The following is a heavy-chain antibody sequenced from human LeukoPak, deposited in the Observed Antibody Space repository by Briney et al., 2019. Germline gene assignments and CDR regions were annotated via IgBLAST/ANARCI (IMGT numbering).Heavy chain of an antibody. CDR1: GFTFDDYA. D-gene: IGHD1-26*01. J-gene: IGHJ3*02. V-gene: IGHV3-9*01. Sequence: PGRSLRLSCAASGFTFDDYAMHWVRQAPGKGLEWVSGISWNSGSIGYADSVKGRFTISRDNAKNSLYLQMNSLRAEDTALYYCAAGWERLGGGAFDIWGQGTMVTVPS. CDR2: ISWNSGSI. CDR3: AAGWERLGGGAFDI.